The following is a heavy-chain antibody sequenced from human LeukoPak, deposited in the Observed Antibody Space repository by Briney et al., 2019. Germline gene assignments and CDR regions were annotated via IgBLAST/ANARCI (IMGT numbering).Heavy chain of an antibody. J-gene: IGHJ4*02. CDR3: ARDHSNSTLDY. CDR1: GFTFSDDW. CDR2: IKQDGNEK. D-gene: IGHD2/OR15-2a*01. V-gene: IGHV3-7*01. Sequence: GGSLRLSCAASGFTFSDDWMTWVRQAPGKGLEWVANIKQDGNEKYYVDSVKGRFTISRDNAKNSLYLQMNSLRAEDTAVYYCARDHSNSTLDYWGQGTLVTVSS.